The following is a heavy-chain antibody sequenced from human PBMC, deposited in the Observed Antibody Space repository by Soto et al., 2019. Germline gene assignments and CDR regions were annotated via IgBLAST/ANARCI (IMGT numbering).Heavy chain of an antibody. V-gene: IGHV3-66*01. D-gene: IGHD1-1*01. CDR1: GFTVSSNF. CDR3: ARNVGTYNLLDY. Sequence: EVQLVESGGGLVQPGGSLRLSCAASGFTVSSNFMSWVRQAPGKGLEWVSVIYSGGSTFYADSVKGRFTISRDNSKNTLYLQMNSLRSDDTALYYCARNVGTYNLLDYWGQGTLVTVSS. CDR2: IYSGGST. J-gene: IGHJ4*02.